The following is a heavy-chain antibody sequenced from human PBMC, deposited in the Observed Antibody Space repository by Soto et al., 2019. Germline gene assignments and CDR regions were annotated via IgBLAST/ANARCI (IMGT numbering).Heavy chain of an antibody. V-gene: IGHV3-30*18. CDR1: GFSFSGFG. D-gene: IGHD3-3*01. J-gene: IGHJ5*02. CDR3: AKSTVFGLIPLRRSWFDP. CDR2: ISSDGSNE. Sequence: VQLVESGGGMVQPGRSLRLSCAASGFSFSGFGMHWVRQTPGKGLEWVALISSDGSNEHYADSVKGRFIISRDNSNNTVYLQMNSLRAEDTALYYCAKSTVFGLIPLRRSWFDPWGQGTLVTVSS.